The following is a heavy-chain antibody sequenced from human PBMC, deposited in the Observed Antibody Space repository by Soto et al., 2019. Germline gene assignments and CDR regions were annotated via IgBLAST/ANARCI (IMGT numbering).Heavy chain of an antibody. Sequence: PSETLSLTCTVSGGSISSYYWSWIRQPPGKGLEWIGYNDYAVSVKSRITINPDTSKNQFSLQLNSVTPEDTAVYYCAREKVLWFFSPFDYWGQGTLVTVSS. D-gene: IGHD3-10*01. CDR2: NDYAV. J-gene: IGHJ4*02. CDR1: GGSISSYY. CDR3: AREKVLWFFSPFDY. V-gene: IGHV4-59*12.